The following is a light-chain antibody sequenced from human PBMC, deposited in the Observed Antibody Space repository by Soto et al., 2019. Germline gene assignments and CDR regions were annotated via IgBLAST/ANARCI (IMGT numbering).Light chain of an antibody. CDR3: PQYNNWPPWT. CDR1: QSVSSN. J-gene: IGKJ1*01. V-gene: IGKV3-15*01. CDR2: AAS. Sequence: EIVMTQSPATLSVSPGERATLSCRASQSVSSNLAWYQQKPGQAPRLLIYAASTRATGIPARFSGSGSGTEFTLTISSLQSEDFAVYYCPQYNNWPPWTFGQGTKVEIK.